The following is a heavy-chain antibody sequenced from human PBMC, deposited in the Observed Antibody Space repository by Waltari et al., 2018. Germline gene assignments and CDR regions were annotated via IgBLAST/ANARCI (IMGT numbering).Heavy chain of an antibody. CDR1: GGSISSGGYY. Sequence: QVQLQESGPGLVKPSQTLSLTCTVSGGSISSGGYYWSWIRQHPGKGLEWIGYIYYSGRTYYNPSLKSRVTISVDTSKNQFSLKLSSVTAADTAVYYCAREGPTTLYYYYYMDVWGKGTTVTVSS. CDR2: IYYSGRT. V-gene: IGHV4-31*03. D-gene: IGHD1-1*01. CDR3: AREGPTTLYYYYYMDV. J-gene: IGHJ6*03.